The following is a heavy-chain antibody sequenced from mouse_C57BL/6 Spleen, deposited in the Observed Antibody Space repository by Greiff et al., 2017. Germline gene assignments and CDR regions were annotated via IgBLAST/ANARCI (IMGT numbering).Heavy chain of an antibody. CDR1: GFTFSNYW. CDR2: IRLKSDNYAT. D-gene: IGHD4-1*01. J-gene: IGHJ2*01. Sequence: EVKLEESGGGLVQPGGSMKLSCVASGFTFSNYWMNWVRQSPEKGLEWVAQIRLKSDNYATHYAEAVKGRFTISRDDSKSSVYLQMNNLRAEDTGIYYCTRYSGTRNYFDYWGQGTTLTVSS. V-gene: IGHV6-3*01. CDR3: TRYSGTRNYFDY.